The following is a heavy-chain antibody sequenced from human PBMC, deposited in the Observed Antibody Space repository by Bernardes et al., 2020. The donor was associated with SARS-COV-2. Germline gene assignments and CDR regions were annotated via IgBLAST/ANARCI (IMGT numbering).Heavy chain of an antibody. CDR3: ARETSGQDTAMVFEARYYFDY. Sequence: SETLSLTCTVSGGSISSGDYYWSWIRQPPGKGLEWIGYIYYSGSTYYNPSLKSRVTISVDTSKNQFSLKLSSVTAADTAVYYCARETSGQDTAMVFEARYYFDYWGQGTLVTVSS. CDR1: GGSISSGDYY. V-gene: IGHV4-30-4*01. J-gene: IGHJ4*02. CDR2: IYYSGST. D-gene: IGHD5-18*01.